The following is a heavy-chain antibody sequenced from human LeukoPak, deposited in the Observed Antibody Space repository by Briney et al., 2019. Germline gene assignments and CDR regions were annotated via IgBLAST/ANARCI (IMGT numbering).Heavy chain of an antibody. CDR3: ARGDILSGYPSDAFDI. CDR1: GFTFNNYV. V-gene: IGHV3-20*04. D-gene: IGHD3-9*01. J-gene: IGHJ3*02. Sequence: PGGSLRLSCAASGFTFNNYVMSWVRQTPGKGLEWVSGINWNGGSRGYGDSVKGRFTVSRDNAKNTLYLQMNSLRAEDTALYYCARGDILSGYPSDAFDIWGQGTMVTVSS. CDR2: INWNGGSR.